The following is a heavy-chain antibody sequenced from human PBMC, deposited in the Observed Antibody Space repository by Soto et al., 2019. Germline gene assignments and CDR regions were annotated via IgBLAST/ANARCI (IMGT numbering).Heavy chain of an antibody. Sequence: LGESLKISCNASGDIFTTYWIGWVRQMPGKGLEWMGIIYPGDSDTRYSPSFQGQVTISADKSISTAYLQWSSLKASDTAMYYCARHKKISGRQNYFDYWGQGSQVTVSS. CDR1: GDIFTTYW. J-gene: IGHJ4*02. D-gene: IGHD6-6*01. CDR3: ARHKKISGRQNYFDY. V-gene: IGHV5-51*01. CDR2: IYPGDSDT.